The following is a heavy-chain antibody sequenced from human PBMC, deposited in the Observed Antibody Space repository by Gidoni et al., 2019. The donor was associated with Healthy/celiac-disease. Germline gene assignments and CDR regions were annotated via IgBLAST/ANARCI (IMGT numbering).Heavy chain of an antibody. V-gene: IGHV4-39*01. J-gene: IGHJ3*02. CDR1: GGSISSSSYY. D-gene: IGHD3-16*02. CDR3: ASRVYPDAFDI. Sequence: QLQLQESGPGLVKPSETLSLTCTVSGGSISSSSYYWGWIRQPPGKGLEWIGSIYYSGSTYYNPSLKSRVTISVDTSKNQFSLKLSSVTAADTAVYYCASRVYPDAFDIWGQGTMVTVSS. CDR2: IYYSGST.